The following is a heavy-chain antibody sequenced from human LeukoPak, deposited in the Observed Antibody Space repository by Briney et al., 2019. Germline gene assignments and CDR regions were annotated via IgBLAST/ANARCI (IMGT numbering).Heavy chain of an antibody. J-gene: IGHJ3*02. CDR1: GVTISSYY. D-gene: IGHD3-3*01. V-gene: IGHV4-59*01. CDR2: IYYSGST. CDR3: ARFTIFGVVPDDAFDI. Sequence: PSETLSLTCAVSGVTISSYYWSWVRQPPGKGLEWIACIYYSGSTNYNLSLKTRFTISVDTSKNQFTLKLSSVSAADTAVYYCARFTIFGVVPDDAFDIWGQGTMVTVSS.